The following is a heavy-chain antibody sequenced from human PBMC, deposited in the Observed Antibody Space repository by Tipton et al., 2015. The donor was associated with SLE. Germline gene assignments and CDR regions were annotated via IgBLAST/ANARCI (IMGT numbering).Heavy chain of an antibody. V-gene: IGHV4-59*07. D-gene: IGHD1-26*01. Sequence: TLSLTCSVSGVSISTYYWSWIRQSPGKGLEWIGFFYFSGSSQYNPSLKSRVAISADTSNNQFSLELRSVTAADTAVYYCARHLGAIVAFEVWGQGTVLTVSS. CDR3: ARHLGAIVAFEV. CDR1: GVSISTYY. CDR2: FYFSGSS. J-gene: IGHJ3*01.